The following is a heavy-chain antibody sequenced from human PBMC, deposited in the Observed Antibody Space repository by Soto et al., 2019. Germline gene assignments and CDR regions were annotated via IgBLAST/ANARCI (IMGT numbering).Heavy chain of an antibody. D-gene: IGHD3-22*01. V-gene: IGHV4-59*01. CDR2: IYYSGST. CDR1: GGSISNSY. J-gene: IGHJ5*02. CDR3: ASSGIVGREVNSWFDP. Sequence: NPSETLSLTCTVSGGSISNSYWSWIRQPLGKGLEWIGYIYYSGSTNYNPSLKSRLTISVDTSKNQISLKLSSVTAADTAVYYCASSGIVGREVNSWFDPWGQGTLVTVSS.